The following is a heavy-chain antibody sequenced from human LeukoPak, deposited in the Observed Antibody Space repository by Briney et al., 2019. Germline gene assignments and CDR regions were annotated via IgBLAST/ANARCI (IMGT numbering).Heavy chain of an antibody. V-gene: IGHV3-23*01. D-gene: IGHD4-23*01. Sequence: GGSLRLSCAASGFTYSSYAMSWVRQAPGKGLEWVSAISGSGGSTYYADSVKGRFTISRDNSKNSLYLQMNSLRAEDTAVYYCARDLAYGGNWADWFDPWGQGTLVTVSS. CDR3: ARDLAYGGNWADWFDP. CDR2: ISGSGGST. J-gene: IGHJ5*02. CDR1: GFTYSSYA.